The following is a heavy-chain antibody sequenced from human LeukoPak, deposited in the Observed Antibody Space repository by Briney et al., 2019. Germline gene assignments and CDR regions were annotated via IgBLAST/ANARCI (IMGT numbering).Heavy chain of an antibody. CDR1: GCSISSYY. V-gene: IGHV4-59*01. Sequence: SETLSLTCTVSGCSISSYYWSWIRQPPGKGLEWIGYIYYSGSTNYNPSLKSRVTISVGTSKNQFSLKLSSVTAADTAVYYCARGGPRYCSSASCYPPRYWGQGTLVTVSS. CDR2: IYYSGST. CDR3: ARGGPRYCSSASCYPPRY. J-gene: IGHJ4*02. D-gene: IGHD2-2*01.